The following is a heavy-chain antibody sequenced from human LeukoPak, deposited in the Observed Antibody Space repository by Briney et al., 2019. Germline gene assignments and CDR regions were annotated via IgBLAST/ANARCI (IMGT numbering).Heavy chain of an antibody. CDR1: GFTFSRYA. Sequence: GGSLRPSCGASGFTFSRYAMSWVRQAPGKGLEWVSSISGDSGFIYYADSVKGRFTISRDNSKNTLYLQMNSLRAEDTAVYYCAKGGTLTNIYYCGQGTLVTVSS. J-gene: IGHJ4*02. CDR3: AKGGTLTNIYY. CDR2: ISGDSGFI. V-gene: IGHV3-23*01. D-gene: IGHD4-11*01.